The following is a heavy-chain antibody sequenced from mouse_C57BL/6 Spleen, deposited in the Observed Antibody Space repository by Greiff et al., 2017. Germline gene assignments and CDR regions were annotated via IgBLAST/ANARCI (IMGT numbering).Heavy chain of an antibody. CDR3: ARDDDMDY. V-gene: IGHV1-61*01. CDR2: IYPSDSVT. J-gene: IGHJ2*01. Sequence: QVQLQQSGAELVRPGSSVKLSCKASGYTFTSYWMDWVKQRPGQGLEWIGNIYPSDSVTHYNQKFKDKATLTVDKSSSTAYMQLNGLTSEDYAVYYCARDDDMDYWGQGTTLTVSS. CDR1: GYTFTSYW. D-gene: IGHD2-3*01.